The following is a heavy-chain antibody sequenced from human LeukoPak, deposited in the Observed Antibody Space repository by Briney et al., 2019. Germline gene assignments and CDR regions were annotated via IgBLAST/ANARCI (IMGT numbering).Heavy chain of an antibody. V-gene: IGHV1-2*02. CDR1: GYTFTGYY. Sequence: ASVKVSCKASGYTFTGYYMHWVRQAPGQGLEWMGWINPNSGGTNYAQKFQGRVTMTRDTSIRTAYMELSRLRADDTAVYYCARDELSYSVSSSSKGWFDPWGQGSLVTVSS. J-gene: IGHJ5*02. D-gene: IGHD6-6*01. CDR2: INPNSGGT. CDR3: ARDELSYSVSSSSKGWFDP.